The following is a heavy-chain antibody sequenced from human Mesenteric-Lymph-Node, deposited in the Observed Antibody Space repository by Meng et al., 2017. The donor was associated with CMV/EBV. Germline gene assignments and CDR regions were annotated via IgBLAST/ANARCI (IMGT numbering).Heavy chain of an antibody. D-gene: IGHD5-18*01. CDR3: AGGSYGSYYYYGMDV. CDR1: GFTFNNYG. V-gene: IGHV3-21*01. CDR2: ISGSSSYK. J-gene: IGHJ6*02. Sequence: GGSLRLSCAASGFTFNNYGLIWVRQAPGKGLEWVSSISGSSSYKYYADSVNGRFTVSRDNAKNSLYLQMNSLRGEDTAVYYCAGGSYGSYYYYGMDVWGQGTTVTVSS.